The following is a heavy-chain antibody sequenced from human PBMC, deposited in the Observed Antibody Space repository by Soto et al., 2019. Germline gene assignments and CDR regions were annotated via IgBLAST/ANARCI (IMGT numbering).Heavy chain of an antibody. CDR2: IIPIFGTA. Sequence: GQGLEWMGGIIPIFGTANYAQKFQGRVTITADESTSTAYMELSSLRSEDTAVYYCARATYYYDSSGYHDAFDIWGQGTMVTVSS. CDR3: ARATYYYDSSGYHDAFDI. D-gene: IGHD3-22*01. V-gene: IGHV1-69*01. J-gene: IGHJ3*02.